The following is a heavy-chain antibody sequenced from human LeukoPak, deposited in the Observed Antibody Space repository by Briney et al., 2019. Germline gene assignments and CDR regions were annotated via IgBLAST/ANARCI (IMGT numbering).Heavy chain of an antibody. V-gene: IGHV3-48*03. Sequence: GGSLRLSCAASGFTFSSYELIWVRQAPGRGLEWVSYINPSGARIYYADSVKGRFTISKDNAKNSLYLQMNSLRAEDTGVYYCSREGSDGYNFDYWGQGTLVTVSS. J-gene: IGHJ4*02. CDR1: GFTFSSYE. CDR2: INPSGARI. CDR3: SREGSDGYNFDY. D-gene: IGHD5-24*01.